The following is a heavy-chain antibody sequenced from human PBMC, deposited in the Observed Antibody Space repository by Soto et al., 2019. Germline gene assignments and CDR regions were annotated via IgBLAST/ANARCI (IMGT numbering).Heavy chain of an antibody. CDR1: GYDFCIYY. Sequence: GASVNVYWKTAGYDFCIYYVHWVRQAPGKGLEWMGVINPTGGRATYAQNFQDRVTMTSDTATATVYLEVTGLKSEDTAVYSCSRDRCSSTSCYPEHWGQGTLVTVSS. J-gene: IGHJ1*01. D-gene: IGHD2-2*01. CDR2: INPTGGRA. CDR3: SRDRCSSTSCYPEH. V-gene: IGHV1-46*03.